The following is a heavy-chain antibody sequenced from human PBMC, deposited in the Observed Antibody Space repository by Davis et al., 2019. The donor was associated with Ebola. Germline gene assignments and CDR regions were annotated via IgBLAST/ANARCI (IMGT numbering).Heavy chain of an antibody. D-gene: IGHD3-22*01. CDR2: ISSSGGST. J-gene: IGHJ4*02. CDR1: GFTFSSYT. V-gene: IGHV3-23*01. Sequence: GGSLRLSCAASGFTFSSYTMGWVRQAPGKGLEWVSGISSSGGSTYYADSVKGRFTISRDNSKNTLYLQMNSLRAEDTAVYYCARVRWTSGYYFGYWGQGTLVTVSS. CDR3: ARVRWTSGYYFGY.